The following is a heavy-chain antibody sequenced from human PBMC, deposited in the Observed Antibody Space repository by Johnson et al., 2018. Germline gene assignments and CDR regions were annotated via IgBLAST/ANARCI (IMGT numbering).Heavy chain of an antibody. D-gene: IGHD3-3*01. CDR3: ARVGLSDYDFGSGRIDYYYMDV. J-gene: IGHJ6*03. Sequence: QVQLVESGGGVVQPGRSLRLSCAACGFTFSSYGMHWVRQAPGKGLELVAVISYYGRNKYYADSVKGRFTISRDNSKNTLHLQMNSLRAEDTAVYFCARVGLSDYDFGSGRIDYYYMDVWGKGTTVTVSS. CDR1: GFTFSSYG. V-gene: IGHV3-30*03. CDR2: ISYYGRNK.